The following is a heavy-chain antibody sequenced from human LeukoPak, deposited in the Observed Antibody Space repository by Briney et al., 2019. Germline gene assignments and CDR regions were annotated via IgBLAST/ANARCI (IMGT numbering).Heavy chain of an antibody. J-gene: IGHJ3*02. CDR1: GGTFSSYA. D-gene: IGHD2-2*01. CDR3: ARLLGLKVVVPDDEAFDI. Sequence: GASVKVSCKASGGTFSSYAISWVRQAPGQGLEWMGRIIPILGIANYAQKFQGRVTITADKSTSTAYMELSSLRSEDTAVYYCARLLGLKVVVPDDEAFDIWGQGTMVTVSS. CDR2: IIPILGIA. V-gene: IGHV1-69*04.